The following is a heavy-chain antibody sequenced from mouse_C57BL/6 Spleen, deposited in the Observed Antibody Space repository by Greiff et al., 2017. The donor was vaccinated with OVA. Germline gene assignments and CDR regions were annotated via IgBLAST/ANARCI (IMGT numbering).Heavy chain of an antibody. V-gene: IGHV1-82*01. CDR3: ARSYDYYAMDY. Sequence: VKLMESGPELVKPGASVKISCKASGYAFSSYWMNWVKQRPGKGLEWIGRIYPGDGDTNYNGKFKGKATMTADKSSSTAYMQLSSLTSEDSAVYFCARSYDYYAMDYWGQGTSVTVSS. CDR1: GYAFSSYW. CDR2: IYPGDGDT. J-gene: IGHJ4*01. D-gene: IGHD1-1*01.